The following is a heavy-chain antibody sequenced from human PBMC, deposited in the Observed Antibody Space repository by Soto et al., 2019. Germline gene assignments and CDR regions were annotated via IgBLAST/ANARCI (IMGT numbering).Heavy chain of an antibody. V-gene: IGHV3-23*01. CDR3: AKPPYSSSSYYYYGMDV. D-gene: IGHD6-6*01. Sequence: GGSLRLSCAASGFTFSRYAMTWVRQAPGKGLEWVSAISGSGGTTYHADSVKGRFTISRDNSKNTLYLQMNSLRAEDAAVYYCAKPPYSSSSYYYYGMDVWGQGTTVTVSS. CDR1: GFTFSRYA. CDR2: ISGSGGTT. J-gene: IGHJ6*02.